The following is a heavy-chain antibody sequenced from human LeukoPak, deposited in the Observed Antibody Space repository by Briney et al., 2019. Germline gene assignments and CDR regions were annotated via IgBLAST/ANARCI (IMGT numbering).Heavy chain of an antibody. V-gene: IGHV4-34*01. CDR2: INHSGST. CDR3: ARHRKMDSSGWYWLTHGLDY. CDR1: GSSMSSGYY. Sequence: SETLSLTCTVSGSSMSSGYYWSWIRQPPGKGLEWIGEINHSGSTNYNPSLKSRVTISVDTSKNQFSLKLSSVTAADTAVYYCARHRKMDSSGWYWLTHGLDYWGQGTLVTVSS. D-gene: IGHD6-19*01. J-gene: IGHJ4*02.